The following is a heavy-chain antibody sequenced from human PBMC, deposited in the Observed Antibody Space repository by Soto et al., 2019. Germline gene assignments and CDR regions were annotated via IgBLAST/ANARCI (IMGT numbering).Heavy chain of an antibody. Sequence: QVQLVQSGVEVKNPGASVRVSCKASAYPFTSYGISWVRQAPGQGLEWMGWISVYNGNTNYAREFQGRVILTTDTSTSTAYMELRSLRSDDTAVYYCARGFLSVLPYYYYGLDVWGQGTTVIVSS. CDR3: ARGFLSVLPYYYYGLDV. J-gene: IGHJ6*02. D-gene: IGHD2-15*01. V-gene: IGHV1-18*01. CDR2: ISVYNGNT. CDR1: AYPFTSYG.